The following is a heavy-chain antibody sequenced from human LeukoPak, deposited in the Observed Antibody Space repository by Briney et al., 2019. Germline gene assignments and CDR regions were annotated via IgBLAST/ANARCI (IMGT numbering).Heavy chain of an antibody. CDR3: SRERFYYDSSGYWPDAFDI. Sequence: GASVKVSCKASGYTFTSYAMHWVHHAPGQRLEWMGWSNAGNGNTKYSQEFQGRVTITRDTSASTDYMELRSLRSDDTAVYYCSRERFYYDSSGYWPDAFDIWGQGTMVTVSS. CDR2: SNAGNGNT. V-gene: IGHV1-3*02. CDR1: GYTFTSYA. D-gene: IGHD3-22*01. J-gene: IGHJ3*02.